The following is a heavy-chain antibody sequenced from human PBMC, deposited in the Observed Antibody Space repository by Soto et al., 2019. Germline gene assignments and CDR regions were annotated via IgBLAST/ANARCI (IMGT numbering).Heavy chain of an antibody. D-gene: IGHD1-26*01. J-gene: IGHJ4*02. CDR3: AKGKGVGATPDGANC. CDR1: GFTFSRYG. CDR2: IRSDGDTT. Sequence: EVQVLESGGGLVQPGGSLRLSCAASGFTFSRYGMNWVRQAPGKVLECVSGIRSDGDTTYNTDSVKGRFTVSRDTSKNTVYLQMNSLRAEDTAIYYCAKGKGVGATPDGANCWGQGTLVTVSS. V-gene: IGHV3-23*01.